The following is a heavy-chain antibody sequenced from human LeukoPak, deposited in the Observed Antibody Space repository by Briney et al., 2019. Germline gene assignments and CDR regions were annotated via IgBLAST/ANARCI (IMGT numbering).Heavy chain of an antibody. J-gene: IGHJ4*02. V-gene: IGHV3-74*01. CDR3: ARGSGGPFDY. Sequence: AGSLRLSCTASGFTFRSYWMHWVRQVPGKGPVGVSRINSDGSSTSYADIAKGRFIISRDNAKNTVFLEINSLRAEDTAVYYCARGSGGPFDYWGQGTLVTVSS. CDR1: GFTFRSYW. D-gene: IGHD2-15*01. CDR2: INSDGSST.